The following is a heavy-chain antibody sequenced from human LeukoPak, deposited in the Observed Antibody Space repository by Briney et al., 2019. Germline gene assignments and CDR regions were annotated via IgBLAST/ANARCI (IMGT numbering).Heavy chain of an antibody. CDR3: AKAVTIVGGSQRNWYFDL. CDR2: ISWNSGSI. CDR1: GFTFDDYA. V-gene: IGHV3-9*03. Sequence: TGRSLRLSCAASGFTFDDYAMHWVRQAPGKGLEWVSGISWNSGSIGYADSVKGRFTISRDNAKNSLYLQMNSLRAEDMALYYCAKAVTIVGGSQRNWYFDLWGRGTLVTVSS. J-gene: IGHJ2*01. D-gene: IGHD4-11*01.